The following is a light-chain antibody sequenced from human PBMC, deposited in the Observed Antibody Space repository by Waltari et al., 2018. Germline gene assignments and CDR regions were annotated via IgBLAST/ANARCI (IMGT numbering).Light chain of an antibody. CDR3: QQYLSSPWT. V-gene: IGKV3D-20*01. J-gene: IGKJ1*01. Sequence: EIVLTQSPATLSLSPGERATLSCRASQTVRSNYLAWYQQKSGLAPRLLIYDVSNRATGIPDRFSGSGSGTDFTLTITRLEPEDFAVYFCQQYLSSPWTFGLGTKEEIK. CDR2: DVS. CDR1: QTVRSNY.